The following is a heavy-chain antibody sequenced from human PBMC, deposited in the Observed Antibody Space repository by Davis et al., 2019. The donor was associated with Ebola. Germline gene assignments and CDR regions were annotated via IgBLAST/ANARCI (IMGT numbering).Heavy chain of an antibody. CDR1: EFTFSSYS. J-gene: IGHJ3*02. Sequence: GESLKISCAASEFTFSSYSMNWVRQAPGKGLEWVSYISSSSSTIYYADSVKGRFTISRDNSKNTLYLQMNSLRAEDTALYYCAILTQPGIAVAAAAFDIWGQGTMVTVSS. CDR3: AILTQPGIAVAAAAFDI. D-gene: IGHD6-19*01. CDR2: ISSSSSTI. V-gene: IGHV3-48*01.